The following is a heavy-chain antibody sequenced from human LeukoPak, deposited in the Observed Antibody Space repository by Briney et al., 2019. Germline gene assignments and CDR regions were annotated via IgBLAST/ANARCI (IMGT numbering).Heavy chain of an antibody. CDR2: INWNGGST. D-gene: IGHD5-24*01. V-gene: IGHV3-20*04. CDR1: GFTFDDYG. CDR3: ARERRWLQFVYYYMDV. Sequence: GSLRLSCAASGFTFDDYGMSWVRQAPGKGLEWVSGINWNGGSTGYADSVKGRFTISRDNAKNSLYLQMNSLRAEDTALYYCARERRWLQFVYYYMDVWGKGTTVTVSS. J-gene: IGHJ6*03.